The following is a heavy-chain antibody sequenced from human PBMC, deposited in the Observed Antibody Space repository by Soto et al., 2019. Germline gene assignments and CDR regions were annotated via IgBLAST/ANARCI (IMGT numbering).Heavy chain of an antibody. CDR1: GFTFSSYA. Sequence: GGSLRLSCAASGFTFSSYAMSWVRQAPGKGLEWVSAISGSGGSTYYADSVKGRFTISRDNSKNTLYLQMNSLRAEDTAVYYCAKSPNSGYLKPHFDYWGQGTLVTVSS. D-gene: IGHD5-12*01. CDR3: AKSPNSGYLKPHFDY. V-gene: IGHV3-23*01. CDR2: ISGSGGST. J-gene: IGHJ4*02.